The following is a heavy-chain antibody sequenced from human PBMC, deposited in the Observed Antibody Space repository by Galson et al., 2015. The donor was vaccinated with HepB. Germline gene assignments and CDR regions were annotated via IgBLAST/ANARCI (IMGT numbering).Heavy chain of an antibody. J-gene: IGHJ4*02. Sequence: SLRLSCAASGVTFSGYWTHWVRQAPGKGLVWVSRIKSDGSSTSYADSVKGRFTISRDNAKNTLYLQMNSLRAEDTAVYYCAMSREIQRGDFWSGYCSLDYWGQGTLVTVSS. CDR2: IKSDGSST. V-gene: IGHV3-74*01. D-gene: IGHD3-3*01. CDR3: AMSREIQRGDFWSGYCSLDY. CDR1: GVTFSGYW.